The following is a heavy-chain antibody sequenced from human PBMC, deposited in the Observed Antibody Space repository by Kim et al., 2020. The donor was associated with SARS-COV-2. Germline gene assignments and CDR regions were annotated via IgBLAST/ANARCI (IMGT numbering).Heavy chain of an antibody. Sequence: GGSLRLSCAASGFTFDDYGMSWVRQAPGKGLEWVSGINWNGGSTGYADSVKGRFTISRDNAKNSLYLQMNSLRAEDTALYYCARYYYGSGSKESVYFDYWGQGTLVTVSS. CDR3: ARYYYGSGSKESVYFDY. J-gene: IGHJ4*02. CDR1: GFTFDDYG. CDR2: INWNGGST. V-gene: IGHV3-20*04. D-gene: IGHD3-10*01.